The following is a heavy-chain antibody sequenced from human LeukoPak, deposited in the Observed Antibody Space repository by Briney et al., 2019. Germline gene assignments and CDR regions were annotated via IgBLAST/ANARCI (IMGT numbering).Heavy chain of an antibody. D-gene: IGHD6-19*01. Sequence: GSLRLSCAASGFIFSSYRVTWVRQAPGKGLEWIGEINHSGSTNYNPSLKSRVTISVDTSKNQFSLKLSSVTAADTAVYYCARAGYSCGWYVNYWGQGTLVTVSS. J-gene: IGHJ4*02. CDR2: INHSGST. V-gene: IGHV4-34*01. CDR3: ARAGYSCGWYVNY. CDR1: GFIFSSYR.